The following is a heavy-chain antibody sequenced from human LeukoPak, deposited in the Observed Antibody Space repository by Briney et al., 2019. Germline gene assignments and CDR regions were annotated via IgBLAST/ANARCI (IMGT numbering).Heavy chain of an antibody. J-gene: IGHJ4*02. D-gene: IGHD4-17*01. CDR2: ISASGGSR. Sequence: QSGGSPRLSCAASGFTFSLYVMSWVRQAPGKGLEWVSGISASGGSRYYADSVKGRFTISRDSSRNTVFLQVNSLRGDDTAVYYCAQDRGATVTTFAHWGLGTLVTVSS. V-gene: IGHV3-23*01. CDR3: AQDRGATVTTFAH. CDR1: GFTFSLYV.